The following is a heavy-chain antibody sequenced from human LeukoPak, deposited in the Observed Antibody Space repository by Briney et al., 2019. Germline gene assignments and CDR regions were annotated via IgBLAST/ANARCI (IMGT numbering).Heavy chain of an antibody. CDR3: AGRLPRDDDSGLDAFDI. D-gene: IGHD3-22*01. Sequence: SETLSLTCTGSGGSISSSSYYWGWIRQPPGKGLEWIGTIYYSGSTYYNPSLKSRVTISVDTSKNQFSLKLSSVTAADTAVYYCAGRLPRDDDSGLDAFDIWGQGTMVTVSS. V-gene: IGHV4-39*01. J-gene: IGHJ3*02. CDR1: GGSISSSSYY. CDR2: IYYSGST.